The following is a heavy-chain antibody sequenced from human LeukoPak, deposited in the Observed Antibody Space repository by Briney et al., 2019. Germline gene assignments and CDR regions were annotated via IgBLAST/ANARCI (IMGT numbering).Heavy chain of an antibody. Sequence: GGSPRLSCAASGFTFSSYSMNWVRQAPGEGLEWVSYISSSSSTIYYADSVKGRFTISRDNAKNSLYLQMNSLRAEDTAVYYCARGGIDYDFWSGFRDAFDIWGQGTMVTVSS. CDR3: ARGGIDYDFWSGFRDAFDI. CDR2: ISSSSSTI. D-gene: IGHD3-3*01. CDR1: GFTFSSYS. V-gene: IGHV3-48*01. J-gene: IGHJ3*02.